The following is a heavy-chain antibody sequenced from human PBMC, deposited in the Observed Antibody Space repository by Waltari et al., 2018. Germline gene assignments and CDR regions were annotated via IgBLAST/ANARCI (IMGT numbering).Heavy chain of an antibody. CDR3: ASRARGFLSYRPFDN. V-gene: IGHV3-48*03. Sequence: ELQLVESGGGLVQPGGSLRLSCSASGFTFSSYEMHWVRQAPGRGLEWISFISGAGSTIYYADSVKGRFTISRDNAGNSLHLQMDSLRAEDMAVYYCASRARGFLSYRPFDNWGRGTLVTVSS. CDR1: GFTFSSYE. CDR2: ISGAGSTI. D-gene: IGHD3-10*01. J-gene: IGHJ4*02.